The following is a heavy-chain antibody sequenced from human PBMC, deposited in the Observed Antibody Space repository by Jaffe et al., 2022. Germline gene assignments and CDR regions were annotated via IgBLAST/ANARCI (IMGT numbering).Heavy chain of an antibody. CDR2: IRNDGSDK. J-gene: IGHJ5*02. Sequence: QGQLVESGGGVVQPGGSLRVSCAASGFKFSIYGMHWVRQAPGKGLEWVAFIRNDGSDKYYADSVKGRFTISRDNSQNTLYLQMNGLRAEDTAVYYCAKSDYDYRSYRWFDPWGQGTLVTVSS. CDR3: AKSDYDYRSYRWFDP. CDR1: GFKFSIYG. V-gene: IGHV3-30*02. D-gene: IGHD3-3*01.